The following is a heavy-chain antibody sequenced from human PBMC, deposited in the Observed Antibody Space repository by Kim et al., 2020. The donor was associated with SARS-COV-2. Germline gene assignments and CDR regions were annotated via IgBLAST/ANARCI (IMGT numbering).Heavy chain of an antibody. CDR3: ARGKKSGSGSYAYYYGMDV. Sequence: SRVTISVDTSKNQFSLKLSSVTAADTAVYYCARGKKSGSGSYAYYYGMDVWGQGTTVTVSS. V-gene: IGHV4-34*01. J-gene: IGHJ6*02. D-gene: IGHD3-10*01.